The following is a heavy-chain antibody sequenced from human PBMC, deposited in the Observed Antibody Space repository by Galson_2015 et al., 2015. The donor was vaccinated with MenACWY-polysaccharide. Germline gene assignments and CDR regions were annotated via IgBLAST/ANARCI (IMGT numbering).Heavy chain of an antibody. Sequence: TTYVWAWIRQPPGKGLEWVGSIHYSGSTTYNSSLKSRVTISVDTSKNQFSLKLSSVTAADTAVYYCARPKPVNGWFDPWGQGTLVTVSS. CDR3: ARPKPVNGWFDP. V-gene: IGHV4-39*01. J-gene: IGHJ5*02. CDR2: IHYSGST. D-gene: IGHD2-8*01. CDR1: TTYV.